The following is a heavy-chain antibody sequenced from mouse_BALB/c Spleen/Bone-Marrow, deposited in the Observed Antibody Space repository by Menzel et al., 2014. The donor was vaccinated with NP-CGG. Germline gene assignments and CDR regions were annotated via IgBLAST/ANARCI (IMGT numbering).Heavy chain of an antibody. CDR2: ISSGSSTI. CDR3: TRKGALITHYYAMDY. J-gene: IGHJ4*01. D-gene: IGHD2-4*01. CDR1: GFTFSSFG. Sequence: EVKLVESGGGLVQPGGSRKLSCAASGFTFSSFGMHWVRQAPEKGLEWVAYISSGSSTIYYADTVKGRFTISRDDPKNTLFLQMTSLRSEDTAMYYCTRKGALITHYYAMDYWSQGTSVTVSS. V-gene: IGHV5-17*02.